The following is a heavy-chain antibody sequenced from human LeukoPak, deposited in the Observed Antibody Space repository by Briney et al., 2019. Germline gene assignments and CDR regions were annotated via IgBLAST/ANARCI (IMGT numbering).Heavy chain of an antibody. CDR1: GFTFDDYA. V-gene: IGHV3-9*01. Sequence: GGSLRLSCAASGFTFDDYAMHWVRQAPGKGLEWVSGISWNSGSIGYAGPVKGRFTISRDNAKNSLYLQMNRLRAEDTALYYCAKDNGAYYDSSGHYDYWGQGTLVTVSS. CDR3: AKDNGAYYDSSGHYDY. CDR2: ISWNSGSI. J-gene: IGHJ4*02. D-gene: IGHD3-22*01.